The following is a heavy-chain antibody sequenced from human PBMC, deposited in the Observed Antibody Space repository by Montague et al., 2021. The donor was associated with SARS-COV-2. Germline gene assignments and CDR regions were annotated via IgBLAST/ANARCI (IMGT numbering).Heavy chain of an antibody. Sequence: SETLSLTCTVSGGSISTYYWSWIRQPPGNGLEWIGYIHYSGSTNSSPSLKSRVTISVATSKNQFSLKLSSVTAAATAVYYCARDGYNAHRNCCYFDLWGRGTLVTVSS. CDR3: ARDGYNAHRNCCYFDL. V-gene: IGHV4-59*12. J-gene: IGHJ2*01. CDR1: GGSISTYY. D-gene: IGHD5-24*01. CDR2: IHYSGST.